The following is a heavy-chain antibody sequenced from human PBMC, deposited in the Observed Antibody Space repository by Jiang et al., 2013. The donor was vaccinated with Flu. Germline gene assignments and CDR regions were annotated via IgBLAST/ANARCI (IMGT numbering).Heavy chain of an antibody. V-gene: IGHV3-30*01. CDR3: ARDSSGYPDY. J-gene: IGHJ4*02. Sequence: RLSCAASGFTFSSYAMHWVRQAPGKGLEWVAVISYDGSNKYYADSVKGRFTISRDNSKNTLYLQMNSLRAEDTAVYYCARDSSGYPDYWGQGTLVTVSS. CDR2: ISYDGSNK. D-gene: IGHD3-22*01. CDR1: GFTFSSYA.